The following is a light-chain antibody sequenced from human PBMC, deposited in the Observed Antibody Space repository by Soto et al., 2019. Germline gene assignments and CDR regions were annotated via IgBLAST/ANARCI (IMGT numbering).Light chain of an antibody. CDR1: SSDVGGYNY. V-gene: IGLV2-14*01. CDR3: SSYTSSSTLV. CDR2: EVS. J-gene: IGLJ2*01. Sequence: QSVLTQPASVSGSPGQSITISCTGTSSDVGGYNYVSWYQQHPGKAPKLMIYEVSNRPSGVSNRFSGSKSGNTASLTISGRQAEDEADYYCSSYTSSSTLVFGGGTQGPVL.